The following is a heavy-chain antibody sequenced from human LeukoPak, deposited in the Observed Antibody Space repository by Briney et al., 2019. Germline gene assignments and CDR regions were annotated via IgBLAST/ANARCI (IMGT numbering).Heavy chain of an antibody. D-gene: IGHD6-19*01. Sequence: SVKVSCKASGGTFSSYAISWVRQAPGQGLEWMGGIIPIFGTANYAQKFQGRVTITADESTSTAYMELRSLRSDDTAVYYCARRPQWLVRGHWFDPWGQGTLVTVSS. J-gene: IGHJ5*02. V-gene: IGHV1-69*01. CDR1: GGTFSSYA. CDR3: ARRPQWLVRGHWFDP. CDR2: IIPIFGTA.